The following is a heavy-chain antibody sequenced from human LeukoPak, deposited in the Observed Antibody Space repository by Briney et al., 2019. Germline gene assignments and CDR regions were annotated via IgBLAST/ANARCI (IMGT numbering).Heavy chain of an antibody. CDR1: GGSISSGGYY. J-gene: IGHJ5*02. CDR3: ARVSAKFWPHFDP. Sequence: PSETLSLTRTVSGGSISSGGYYWSWIRQHPGKGLEWIGYIYYSGSTYYNPSLKSRVTISVDTSKNQFSLKLSSVTAADTAVYYCARVSAKFWPHFDPWGQGTLVTVSS. CDR2: IYYSGST. V-gene: IGHV4-31*03. D-gene: IGHD3-3*01.